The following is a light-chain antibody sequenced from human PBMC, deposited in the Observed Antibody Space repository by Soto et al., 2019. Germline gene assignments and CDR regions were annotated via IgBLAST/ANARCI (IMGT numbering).Light chain of an antibody. J-gene: IGKJ4*01. V-gene: IGKV3D-20*02. Sequence: DSVLTQSPGTLSLSPGDRAPLSCRASQSVSGTHLAWYQQKPGQAPRLLIYGASSRATGIPDRFSGRGSGTDFTLTISRLEPEDFAVYYCQQRSNWPRLTFGGGTKVDIK. CDR1: QSVSGTH. CDR3: QQRSNWPRLT. CDR2: GAS.